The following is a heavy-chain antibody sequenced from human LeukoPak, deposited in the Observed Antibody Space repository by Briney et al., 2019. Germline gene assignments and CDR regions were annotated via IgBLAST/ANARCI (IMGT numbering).Heavy chain of an antibody. CDR2: ISAYNGNT. V-gene: IGHV1-18*01. Sequence: ASVKVSCKASGYTFTSYGISWVRQAPGQGLEWMGWISAYNGNTNYAQKLQGRVTMTTDTSTSTAYMELSSLRSEDTAVYYCATVRIAVAVGGFDYWGQGTLVTVSS. CDR1: GYTFTSYG. J-gene: IGHJ4*02. D-gene: IGHD6-19*01. CDR3: ATVRIAVAVGGFDY.